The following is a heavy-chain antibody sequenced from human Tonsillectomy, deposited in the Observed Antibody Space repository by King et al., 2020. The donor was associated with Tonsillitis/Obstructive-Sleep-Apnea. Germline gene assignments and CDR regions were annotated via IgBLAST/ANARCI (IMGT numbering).Heavy chain of an antibody. CDR2: ISSSGSTI. D-gene: IGHD3-16*01. CDR3: ASESFLGGAGRAFDY. J-gene: IGHJ4*02. CDR1: GFTFSSYE. Sequence: VQLVESGGGLVQPGVVQPGGSLRLSCAASGFTFSSYEMNWVRQAPGKGLEWVSYISSSGSTIYYADSVQGRFTISRDNAKNSLYLQMNSLRAEDTAIYYCASESFLGGAGRAFDYWGQGTLVTVSS. V-gene: IGHV3-48*03.